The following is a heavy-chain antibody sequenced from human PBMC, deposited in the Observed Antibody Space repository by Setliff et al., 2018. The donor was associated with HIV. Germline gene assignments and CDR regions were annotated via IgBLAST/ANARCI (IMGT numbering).Heavy chain of an antibody. J-gene: IGHJ4*02. CDR1: GGSISSSGPGYY. D-gene: IGHD3-3*01. Sequence: SETLSLTCTVSGGSISSSGPGYYWGWVRQAPGGGREWSGSVYYSGSTYYNPSLKSRVTISLDTSKNQLSLRLTSMTAADTAVYYCARSQPDTIFGVVIFDYWGQGKMVTVSS. CDR3: ARSQPDTIFGVVIFDY. V-gene: IGHV4-39*01. CDR2: VYYSGST.